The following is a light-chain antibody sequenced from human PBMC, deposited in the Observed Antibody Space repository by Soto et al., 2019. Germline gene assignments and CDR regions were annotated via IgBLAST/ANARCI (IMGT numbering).Light chain of an antibody. CDR1: QSVSTY. Sequence: EVVLTQSPATLSLSPGEIATLSCRASQSVSTYLAWYQQKPGQAPRLLIYDASNRATGIPARFSGSGSATDFTLTISSLEPGDFAVYYCQQRSNWPLTFGGGTKVDIK. CDR2: DAS. V-gene: IGKV3-11*01. J-gene: IGKJ4*01. CDR3: QQRSNWPLT.